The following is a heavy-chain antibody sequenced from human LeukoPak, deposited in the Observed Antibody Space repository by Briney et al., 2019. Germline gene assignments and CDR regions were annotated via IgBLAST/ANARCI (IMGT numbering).Heavy chain of an antibody. Sequence: PGGSLRLSCAASGFTFSSYAMSWVRQAPGKGLEWVSAISGSGGSTYYADSVKGRFTISRDNSKNTLYLQMNSLRAEDTAVYYCAKVGEDSSSWYYFDYWGQGTLVTVSS. CDR2: ISGSGGST. D-gene: IGHD6-13*01. CDR3: AKVGEDSSSWYYFDY. V-gene: IGHV3-23*01. CDR1: GFTFSSYA. J-gene: IGHJ4*02.